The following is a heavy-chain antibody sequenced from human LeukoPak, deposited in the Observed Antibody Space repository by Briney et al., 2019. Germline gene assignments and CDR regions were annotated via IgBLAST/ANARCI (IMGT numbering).Heavy chain of an antibody. CDR3: ATDVPDDCSSTSCSPYYYYYGMDV. CDR1: GCTLTELS. Sequence: GASVKVSCKVSGCTLTELSMHWVRQAPGKGLEWMGGFDPEDGETIYAQKFQGRVTMTEDTSTDTAYMELSSLRSEDTAVYYCATDVPDDCSSTSCSPYYYYYGMDVWGQGTTVTVSS. J-gene: IGHJ6*02. CDR2: FDPEDGET. D-gene: IGHD2-2*01. V-gene: IGHV1-24*01.